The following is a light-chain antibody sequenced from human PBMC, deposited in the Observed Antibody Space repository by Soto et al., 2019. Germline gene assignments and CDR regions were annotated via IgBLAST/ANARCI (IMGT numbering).Light chain of an antibody. CDR3: SSYTSTSTLHYV. V-gene: IGLV2-14*01. J-gene: IGLJ1*01. CDR1: SSDVGGYNY. Sequence: QSVLTQPASVSGSPGQSITISCTGTSSDVGGYNYVSWCQQHPGKAPKLMIYDVNNRPSGVSNRFSGSKSGNTASLTISGLQAEDEADYYCSSYTSTSTLHYVFGTGTKVTVL. CDR2: DVN.